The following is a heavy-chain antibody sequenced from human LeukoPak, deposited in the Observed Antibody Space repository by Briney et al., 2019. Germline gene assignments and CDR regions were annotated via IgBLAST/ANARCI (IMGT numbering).Heavy chain of an antibody. V-gene: IGHV4-59*01. CDR2: IYYSGST. D-gene: IGHD6-19*01. J-gene: IGHJ3*02. CDR3: ARPYSSGYRGAFDI. Sequence: SETLSLTCTVSGGSISSYYWSWIRQPPGKGLEWIGYIYYSGSTNYNPSLKSRVTISVDTSRNQFSLKLSSVTAADTAVYYCARPYSSGYRGAFDIWGQGTMVTVSS. CDR1: GGSISSYY.